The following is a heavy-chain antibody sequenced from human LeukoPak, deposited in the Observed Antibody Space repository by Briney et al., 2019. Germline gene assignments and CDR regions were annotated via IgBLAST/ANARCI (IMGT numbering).Heavy chain of an antibody. V-gene: IGHV3-74*01. J-gene: IGHJ4*02. CDR3: ATNIVGPTLDY. CDR1: GVTFSSYW. Sequence: GGSLRLSCAAPGVTFSSYWMHWVRQAPGKGRVWVSGTNSDGSTTAYADSVKGRFTISRDNAKNTLYLQMNSLRAEDTAVYYCATNIVGPTLDYWGQGTLVTVSS. CDR2: TNSDGSTT. D-gene: IGHD1-26*01.